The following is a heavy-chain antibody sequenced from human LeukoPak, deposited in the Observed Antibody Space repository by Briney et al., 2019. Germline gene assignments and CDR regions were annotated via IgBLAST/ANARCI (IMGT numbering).Heavy chain of an antibody. Sequence: GGSLRLSCAASGFTFSSYGMHWVRQAPGKGLEWVAFIRYDGCNKYYADSVKGRFTISRDNSKNTLYLQMNSLRAEDTAVYYCAKELNWGQGTLVTVSS. CDR1: GFTFSSYG. D-gene: IGHD4/OR15-4a*01. CDR3: AKELN. CDR2: IRYDGCNK. J-gene: IGHJ4*02. V-gene: IGHV3-30*02.